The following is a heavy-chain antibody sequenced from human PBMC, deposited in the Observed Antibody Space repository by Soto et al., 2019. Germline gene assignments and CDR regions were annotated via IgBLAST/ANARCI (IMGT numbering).Heavy chain of an antibody. D-gene: IGHD3-10*01. V-gene: IGHV4-59*01. Sequence: PSETLSLTCTVSGGSISSYYWSWIRQPPGKGLEWIGYIYYSGSTNYNPSLKSRVTISVDTSKNQFSLKLSSVTAADTAVYYCARQSRNYGSGSYPSTSIDYWGQGTLVTV. CDR3: ARQSRNYGSGSYPSTSIDY. J-gene: IGHJ4*02. CDR1: GGSISSYY. CDR2: IYYSGST.